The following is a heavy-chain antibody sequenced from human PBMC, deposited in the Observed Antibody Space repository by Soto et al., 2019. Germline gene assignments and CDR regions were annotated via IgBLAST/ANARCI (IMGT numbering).Heavy chain of an antibody. CDR1: GYTLTELS. J-gene: IGHJ6*02. Sequence: QVQLVQSGAEVKKPGASVKVSCKVSGYTLTELSMHWVRQAPGKGLEWMGGSDPEDGETIYAQKFQGSVTMPADPSTDTAYMELSSLRSEDTAVYYCPTTYYYYGMDVWGQGTTVTVSS. V-gene: IGHV1-24*01. CDR2: SDPEDGET. CDR3: PTTYYYYGMDV.